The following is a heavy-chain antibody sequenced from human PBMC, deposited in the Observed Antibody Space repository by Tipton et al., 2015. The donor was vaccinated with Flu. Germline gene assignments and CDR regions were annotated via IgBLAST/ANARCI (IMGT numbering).Heavy chain of an antibody. V-gene: IGHV4-39*01. Sequence: LSPTCSVSGGSVSNGDYFWAWVRRAPGKGLEWIGFIHPTGGLSSYKTSLSHRVPMSVYTSKNQFSIRLTSVTAADTARFYCTRLSKSSILPDGRGYFYLDQWGQGALVSVSS. D-gene: IGHD2-15*01. J-gene: IGHJ4*02. CDR2: IHPTGGLS. CDR1: GGSVSNGDYF. CDR3: TRLSKSSILPDGRGYFYLDQ.